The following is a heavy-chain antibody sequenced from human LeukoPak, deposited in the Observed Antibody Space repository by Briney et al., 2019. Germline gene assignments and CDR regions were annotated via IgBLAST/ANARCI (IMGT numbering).Heavy chain of an antibody. CDR1: GFTFNKYW. J-gene: IGHJ4*02. V-gene: IGHV3-7*01. Sequence: PGGSLRLSCATSGFTFNKYWLTWVRQPPGKGLEWVANINQDDSQIYYLESVEGRFTITRDNAKNSLHLQMNSLRAEDTAIYYCARGYYYSRTYYLSFFDYWGQGTLVTVSS. CDR2: INQDDSQI. CDR3: ARGYYYSRTYYLSFFDY. D-gene: IGHD3-10*01.